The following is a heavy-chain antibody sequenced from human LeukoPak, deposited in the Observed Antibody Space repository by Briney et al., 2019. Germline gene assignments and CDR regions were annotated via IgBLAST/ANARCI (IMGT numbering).Heavy chain of an antibody. CDR3: ARDTVGSPDY. V-gene: IGHV3-7*01. CDR2: IKQDGGTK. CDR1: GFTFSSSW. J-gene: IGHJ4*02. Sequence: PGGSLGLSCVASGFTFSSSWMAWVRQAPGKGLEWVANIKQDGGTKHYADSLRGRFTISRDNPKNSLYLQMNSLRSDDTALYYCARDTVGSPDYWGQGILVTVAS. D-gene: IGHD2-8*02.